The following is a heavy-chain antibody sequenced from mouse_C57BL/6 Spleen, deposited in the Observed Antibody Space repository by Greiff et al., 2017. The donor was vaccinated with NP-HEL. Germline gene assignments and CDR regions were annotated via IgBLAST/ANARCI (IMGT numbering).Heavy chain of an antibody. CDR3: ARKDSSDYFDY. J-gene: IGHJ2*01. CDR1: GYTFTSYW. Sequence: QVQLKQPGAELVMPGASVKLSCKASGYTFTSYWMHWVKQRPGQGLEWIGEIDPSDSYTNYNQKFKGKSTLTVDKSSSTAYMQLSSLTSEDSAVYYCARKDSSDYFDYWGQGTTLTVSS. V-gene: IGHV1-69*01. CDR2: IDPSDSYT. D-gene: IGHD3-2*02.